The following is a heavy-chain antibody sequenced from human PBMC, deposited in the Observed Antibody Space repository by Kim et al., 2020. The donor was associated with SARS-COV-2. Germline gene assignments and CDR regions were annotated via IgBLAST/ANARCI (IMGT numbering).Heavy chain of an antibody. CDR3: ALSLGAGVGAYYYGMDV. D-gene: IGHD3-16*01. J-gene: IGHJ6*02. Sequence: SVKGRFTISRDDSKNTAYLQMSGLKTEDTAVYYCALSLGAGVGAYYYGMDVWGQGTTVTVSS. V-gene: IGHV3-73*01.